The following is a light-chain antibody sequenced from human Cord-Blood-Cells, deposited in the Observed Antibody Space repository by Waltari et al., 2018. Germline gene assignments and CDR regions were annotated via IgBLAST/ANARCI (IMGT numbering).Light chain of an antibody. V-gene: IGLV2-23*01. CDR1: SSDFGSYNL. J-gene: IGLJ1*01. CDR3: CSYAGSSTYV. Sequence: QSALTQPASVSGSPGQSITTSCTGTSSDFGSYNLVSWYQQHPGKAPKLMIYEGSKRPSGVSNRFSGPKSGNTASLTISGLPAEDEADYYCCSYAGSSTYVFGTGTKVTVL. CDR2: EGS.